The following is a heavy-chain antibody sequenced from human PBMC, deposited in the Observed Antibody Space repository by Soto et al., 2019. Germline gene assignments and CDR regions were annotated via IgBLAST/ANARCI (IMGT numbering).Heavy chain of an antibody. CDR3: ARGGAYKIDY. J-gene: IGHJ4*02. D-gene: IGHD1-20*01. CDR2: ISSSSSTI. V-gene: IGHV3-48*02. Sequence: EVQLVESGGGLVQPGGSLRLSCAASGFTLSSYSMNWVRQAPGKGLEWVSYISSSSSTIYYADSVKGRFTISRDNAKNSLWLQMNSLIDEDTAVYYCARGGAYKIDYWGQGTLVTVSS. CDR1: GFTLSSYS.